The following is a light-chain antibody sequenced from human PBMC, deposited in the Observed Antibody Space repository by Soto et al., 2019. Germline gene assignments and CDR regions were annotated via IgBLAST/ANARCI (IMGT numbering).Light chain of an antibody. J-gene: IGLJ3*02. CDR2: DVT. Sequence: QSALTQPASVSGSPGQSITISCTGTSSDIGGYNSVSWYQQHPGKVPKLRIYDVTKRPSGISNRFSGSKSGNTTSLTISGLQAEDEADSYCSSYGSSNTVVFGGGTKLTGL. CDR1: SSDIGGYNS. V-gene: IGLV2-14*01. CDR3: SSYGSSNTVV.